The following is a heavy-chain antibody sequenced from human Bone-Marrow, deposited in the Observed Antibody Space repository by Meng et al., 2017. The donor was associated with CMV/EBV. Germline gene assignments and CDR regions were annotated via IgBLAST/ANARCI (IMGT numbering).Heavy chain of an antibody. CDR2: IFHSGST. Sequence: SETLSLTCEVSSGSISSSNWWSWVRQPPGKGLEWIGEIFHSGSTNYNPSLKNRVTIFVDKSKRHFSLNLTSVSAADTAVYYCTRVMPYYYGMDVWAQGTTVTVSS. CDR1: SGSISSSNW. D-gene: IGHD3-10*01. J-gene: IGHJ6*02. CDR3: TRVMPYYYGMDV. V-gene: IGHV4-4*02.